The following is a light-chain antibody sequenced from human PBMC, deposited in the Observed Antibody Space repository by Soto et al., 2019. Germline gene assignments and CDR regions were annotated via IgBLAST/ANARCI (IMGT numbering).Light chain of an antibody. CDR2: EVS. V-gene: IGLV2-14*01. Sequence: QCALTQPASVSGSPGQSITISCTGTISDVGGYNYVSWYQQHPGKAPKLMIYEVSNRPSGVSNRFSGSKSGNTASLTISGLQAEDEADYYCSSYTSSSTLVFGTGTKVTVL. CDR3: SSYTSSSTLV. CDR1: ISDVGGYNY. J-gene: IGLJ1*01.